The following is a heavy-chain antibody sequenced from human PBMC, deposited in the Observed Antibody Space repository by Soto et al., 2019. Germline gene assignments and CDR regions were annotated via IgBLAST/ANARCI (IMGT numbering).Heavy chain of an antibody. CDR2: IYSGGST. Sequence: PGGSLRLSCAASGFTVSSNYMSWVRQAPGKGLEWVSVIYSGGSTYYADSVKGRFTISRDNSKNTLYLQMNSLRAEDTAVYYCASAYYYGSGSYDYWGQGTLVTVSS. V-gene: IGHV3-53*01. CDR1: GFTVSSNY. D-gene: IGHD3-10*01. J-gene: IGHJ4*02. CDR3: ASAYYYGSGSYDY.